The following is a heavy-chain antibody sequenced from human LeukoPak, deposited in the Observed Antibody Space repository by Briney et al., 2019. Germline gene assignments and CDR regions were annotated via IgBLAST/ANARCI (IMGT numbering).Heavy chain of an antibody. D-gene: IGHD3-3*02. Sequence: ASVKVSCKASGYTFTGYYMHWVRQAPGQGLEWMGWMNPNSGNTGYAQKFQGRVTMTRNTSISTAYMELSSLRSEDTAVYYCARLFPIQQFWAFDIWGQGTMVTVSS. CDR2: MNPNSGNT. CDR3: ARLFPIQQFWAFDI. J-gene: IGHJ3*02. CDR1: GYTFTGYY. V-gene: IGHV1-8*02.